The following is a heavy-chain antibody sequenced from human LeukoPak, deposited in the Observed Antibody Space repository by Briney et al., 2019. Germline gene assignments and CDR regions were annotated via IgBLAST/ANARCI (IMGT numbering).Heavy chain of an antibody. Sequence: GGSLRLSCATSGFSFNTYGIYWVRQAPGKGPEWVAFIRYDGSDKIYAESVKGRFTISRDSSRKTHYMQMNSLRVEDTAVYYCVKDGIGMDVWGQGTTVIVSS. CDR3: VKDGIGMDV. D-gene: IGHD1-1*01. CDR2: IRYDGSDK. CDR1: GFSFNTYG. V-gene: IGHV3-30*02. J-gene: IGHJ6*02.